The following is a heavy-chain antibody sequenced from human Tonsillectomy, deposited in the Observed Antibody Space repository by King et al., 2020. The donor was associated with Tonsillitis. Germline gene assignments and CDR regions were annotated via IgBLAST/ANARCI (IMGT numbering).Heavy chain of an antibody. CDR3: ARGYYDSSGYYFSPFDY. CDR2: ISSTTSYI. J-gene: IGHJ4*02. V-gene: IGHV3-21*01. CDR1: GFTFSSYG. D-gene: IGHD3-22*01. Sequence: EVQLVESGGGLVKRGGSLRLSCAASGFTFSSYGMNWVRQAPGKGLEWVSFISSTTSYIYYADSVKGRFTISRDNAKNSLYLQMNSLRAEDTAVYYCARGYYDSSGYYFSPFDYWGQGTLVTVSS.